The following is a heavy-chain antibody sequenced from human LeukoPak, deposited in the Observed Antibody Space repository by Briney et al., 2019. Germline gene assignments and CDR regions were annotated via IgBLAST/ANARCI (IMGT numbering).Heavy chain of an antibody. V-gene: IGHV4-4*07. D-gene: IGHD6-19*01. CDR1: GDSISDYY. J-gene: IGHJ4*02. Sequence: SETLSLTCTVSGDSISDYYWTWIRQPAGKGLEWIGRIISSGYTNYNPSLTSRLAMSLDTSKNQISLRLNSVTAADTAVYYCARLYSSGRGDYWGQGTLVTVSS. CDR3: ARLYSSGRGDY. CDR2: IISSGYT.